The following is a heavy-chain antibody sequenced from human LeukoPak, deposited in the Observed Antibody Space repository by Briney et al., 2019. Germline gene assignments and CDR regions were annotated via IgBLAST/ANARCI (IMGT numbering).Heavy chain of an antibody. J-gene: IGHJ4*02. D-gene: IGHD1-26*01. CDR1: GFTFSSYS. V-gene: IGHV3-21*01. Sequence: GGSLRLSCAASGFTFSSYSMKWVRQAPGKGLEWVSSISSSSSNISYADSVKGRFTISRDNAKNSLYLQMNSLRAADTSVYYSATQQEGGRDYWGQGTLVTVSS. CDR3: ATQQEGGRDY. CDR2: ISSSSSNI.